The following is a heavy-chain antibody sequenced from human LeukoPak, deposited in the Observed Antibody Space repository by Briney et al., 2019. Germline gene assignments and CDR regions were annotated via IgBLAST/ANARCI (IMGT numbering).Heavy chain of an antibody. Sequence: SETLSLTCTVSGGSINSYYWSWIRQPAGKGLEWIGRIYTSGSTNYNPPLSSRVTMSVDTSKNQFSPKLTSVTAADTAVYFCARGRFDSSGAGDYFDHWGQGTLVTVSS. V-gene: IGHV4-4*07. D-gene: IGHD3-22*01. CDR1: GGSINSYY. CDR3: ARGRFDSSGAGDYFDH. CDR2: IYTSGST. J-gene: IGHJ4*02.